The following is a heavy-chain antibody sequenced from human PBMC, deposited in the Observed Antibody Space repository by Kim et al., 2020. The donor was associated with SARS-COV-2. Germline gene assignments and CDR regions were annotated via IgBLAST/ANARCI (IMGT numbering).Heavy chain of an antibody. D-gene: IGHD3-3*01. CDR2: GNYSEST. J-gene: IGHJ4*02. CDR3: ASTSSVYDFWSGYYLGYFDY. V-gene: IGHV4-59*13. CDR1: GGSISSYY. Sequence: SETLSLTCTVSGGSISSYYWSWIWQRPGKGLGLNGYGNYSESTNSNPTLYSRVTISVDTSKNQFSLKLSSVTAADTAVYYCASTSSVYDFWSGYYLGYFDYWGQGTLVTVSS.